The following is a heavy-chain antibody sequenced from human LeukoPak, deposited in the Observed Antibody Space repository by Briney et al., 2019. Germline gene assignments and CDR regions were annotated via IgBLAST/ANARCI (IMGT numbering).Heavy chain of an antibody. Sequence: SVKVSCKASGGTFSSYAISWVRQAPGQGLEWMGRIIPIFGTANYAKKFQGRVTITTYESTSPTYMELSSLRSEDTAVYYCARDGGYYYGSGSYYYFDYWGQGTLVTVSS. J-gene: IGHJ4*02. D-gene: IGHD3-10*01. CDR3: ARDGGYYYGSGSYYYFDY. V-gene: IGHV1-69*05. CDR2: IIPIFGTA. CDR1: GGTFSSYA.